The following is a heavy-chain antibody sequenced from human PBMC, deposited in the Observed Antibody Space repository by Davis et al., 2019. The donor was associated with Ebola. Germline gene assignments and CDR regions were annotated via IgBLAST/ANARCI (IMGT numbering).Heavy chain of an antibody. CDR3: TRAKRDTKSWFYYYYGVDV. CDR2: VFYTGTT. Sequence: PSETLSLTCSVSGGSLSGYFWSWIRQPPGKGLEWIGYVFYTGTTSYNPSLGGRVTMSMDTSKKQFSLKLSSVTAEDTAMYYCTRAKRDTKSWFYYYYGVDVWGQGTTVTVSS. V-gene: IGHV4-59*01. CDR1: GGSLSGYF. J-gene: IGHJ6*02. D-gene: IGHD2-8*01.